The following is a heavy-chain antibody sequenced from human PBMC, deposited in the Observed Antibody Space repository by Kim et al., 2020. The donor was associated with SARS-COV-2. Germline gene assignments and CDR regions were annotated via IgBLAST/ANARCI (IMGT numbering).Heavy chain of an antibody. Sequence: YANAVKGRFTISRDNTKNTRYLQMNSLRAEDTAVYDCAKEEPAATVDYWGQGTLVTVSS. J-gene: IGHJ4*02. D-gene: IGHD2-2*01. CDR3: AKEEPAATVDY. V-gene: IGHV3-23*01.